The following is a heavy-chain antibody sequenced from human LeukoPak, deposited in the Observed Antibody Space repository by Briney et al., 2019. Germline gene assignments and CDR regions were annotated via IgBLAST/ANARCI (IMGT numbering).Heavy chain of an antibody. V-gene: IGHV3-30-3*01. Sequence: GGSLRLSCAASGFTFSTYAIHWVRQAPGKGLEWLAVISYDGSSKYYADSVRGRFTISRDNSKNTLYLQMNSLRAEDTAVYYCARANRPYYYSSGMDIWGQGTTVTVSS. CDR3: ARANRPYYYSSGMDI. J-gene: IGHJ6*02. CDR1: GFTFSTYA. CDR2: ISYDGSSK.